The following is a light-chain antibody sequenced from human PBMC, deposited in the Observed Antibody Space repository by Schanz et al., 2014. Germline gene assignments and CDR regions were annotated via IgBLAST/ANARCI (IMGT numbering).Light chain of an antibody. V-gene: IGLV2-11*01. Sequence: QSALTQPASVSGSPGQSITISCTGTSSDVGGYNYVSWYQQHPGKAPKLMIYEVNKRPSGVPDRFSGSKSGNAASLVISGLQSEDEADYYCCSYAATYTSSYVFGTGTKLTVL. CDR2: EVN. CDR3: CSYAATYTSSYV. CDR1: SSDVGGYNY. J-gene: IGLJ1*01.